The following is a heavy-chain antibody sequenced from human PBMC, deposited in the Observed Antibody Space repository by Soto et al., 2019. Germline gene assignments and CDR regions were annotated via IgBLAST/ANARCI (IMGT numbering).Heavy chain of an antibody. J-gene: IGHJ4*02. CDR2: ICSASSTK. CDR3: ARVAY. Sequence: EIQLVESGGGLVKPGGSLRLSCVASGFTFSRYSINWFRQASGKGLEWVSSICSASSTKSYANSVKGRFTISRDNAKNSLYLEMNSLRPEDTAEYYCARVAYWGQGTLVTVSS. CDR1: GFTFSRYS. V-gene: IGHV3-21*06.